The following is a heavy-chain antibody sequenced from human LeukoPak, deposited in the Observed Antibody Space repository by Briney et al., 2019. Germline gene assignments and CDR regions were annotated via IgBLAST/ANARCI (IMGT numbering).Heavy chain of an antibody. CDR1: GGTFSSYA. J-gene: IGHJ4*02. Sequence: ASVEVSCKASGGTFSSYAISWVRQAPGQGLEWMGRIIPILGIANYAQKFQGRVTITADKSTSTAYMHLSSLRSEDTAVYYCAILQARGVTGLWGQGTLVTVSS. CDR2: IIPILGIA. D-gene: IGHD2-21*02. CDR3: AILQARGVTGL. V-gene: IGHV1-69*04.